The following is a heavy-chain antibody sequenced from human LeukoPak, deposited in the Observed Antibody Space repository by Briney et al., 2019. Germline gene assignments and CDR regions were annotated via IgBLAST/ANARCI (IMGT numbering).Heavy chain of an antibody. CDR2: INPSGGST. J-gene: IGHJ5*02. CDR1: GYTFTSCY. CDR3: ARDYDFWSGYYTGINWFDP. V-gene: IGHV1-46*01. Sequence: ASVKVSCKASGYTFTSCYMHWVRQAPGQGLEWMGIINPSGGSTSYAQKFQGRVTMTRDTSTSTVYMELSSLRSEDTAVYYCARDYDFWSGYYTGINWFDPWGQGTLVTVSS. D-gene: IGHD3-3*01.